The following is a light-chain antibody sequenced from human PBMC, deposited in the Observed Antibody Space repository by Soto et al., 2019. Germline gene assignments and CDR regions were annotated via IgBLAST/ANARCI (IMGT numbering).Light chain of an antibody. Sequence: QSVLPQPPSASGTPGQRVTISCSGSSSNIGSNYVYWYQPLPGTTPKLLIYRNNQRPSGVPDRFSGSKSGTSASLAISGLRSEEEADYYCAACDDSLSGLVFGGGTKRTVL. J-gene: IGLJ2*01. V-gene: IGLV1-47*01. CDR3: AACDDSLSGLV. CDR2: RNN. CDR1: SSNIGSNY.